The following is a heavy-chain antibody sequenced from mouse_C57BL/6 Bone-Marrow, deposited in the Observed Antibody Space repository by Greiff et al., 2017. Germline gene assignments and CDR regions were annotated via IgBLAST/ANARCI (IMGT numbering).Heavy chain of an antibody. D-gene: IGHD2-4*01. V-gene: IGHV1-76*01. Sequence: VQLQQSGAELVRPGASVKLSCKASGYTFTDYYINWVKHRPGQGLEWIAKIYPGSGNTYYNEKFKGKATLTAEKSSSTAYMQLSSLTSEDSAVYFYARTYDNGEAMDYWGRGTSGTVSS. CDR3: ARTYDNGEAMDY. CDR2: IYPGSGNT. CDR1: GYTFTDYY. J-gene: IGHJ4*01.